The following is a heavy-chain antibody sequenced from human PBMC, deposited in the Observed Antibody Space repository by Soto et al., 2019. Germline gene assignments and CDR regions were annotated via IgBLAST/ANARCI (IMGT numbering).Heavy chain of an antibody. CDR3: AKQYYGSGSYCKGATPLVSLPPGLV. J-gene: IGHJ6*02. Sequence: GGSLRLSCAASGFTFSSYGMHWVRQAPGKGLEWVAVISYDGSNKYYADSVKGRFTISRDNSKNTLYLQMNSLRAEDTAVYYCAKQYYGSGSYCKGATPLVSLPPGLVWGQGTTVTVSS. D-gene: IGHD3-10*01. CDR2: ISYDGSNK. V-gene: IGHV3-30*18. CDR1: GFTFSSYG.